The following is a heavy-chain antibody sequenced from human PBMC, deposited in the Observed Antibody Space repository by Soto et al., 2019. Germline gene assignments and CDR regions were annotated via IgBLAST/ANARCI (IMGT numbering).Heavy chain of an antibody. CDR2: ISSSSSYI. CDR3: ARGNGPDPILYYFDY. D-gene: IGHD1-1*01. J-gene: IGHJ4*02. V-gene: IGHV3-21*01. CDR1: GFTFSSYS. Sequence: GGSLRLSCAASGFTFSSYSMNWVRQAPGKGLEWVSSISSSSSYIYYADSVKGRFTISRDNAKNSLYLQMNSLRAEDTAVYYCARGNGPDPILYYFDYWGQGTLVTVSS.